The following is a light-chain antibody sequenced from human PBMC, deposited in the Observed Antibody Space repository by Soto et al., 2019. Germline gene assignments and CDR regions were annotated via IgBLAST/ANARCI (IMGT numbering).Light chain of an antibody. CDR3: QKSYSSQYT. CDR2: AAS. Sequence: DIQMTQSPSSLSASIGDRVTITCRASQSVTSYLNWYQQKPGKAPTLLIYAASSLHSGVPSRFRGGGSGTDFTLTINSLQPEDFATYYCQKSYSSQYTFGQGTKLEIK. J-gene: IGKJ2*01. V-gene: IGKV1-39*01. CDR1: QSVTSY.